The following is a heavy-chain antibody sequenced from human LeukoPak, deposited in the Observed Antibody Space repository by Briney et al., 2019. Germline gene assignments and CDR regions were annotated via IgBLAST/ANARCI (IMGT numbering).Heavy chain of an antibody. CDR3: AREFGFWSGYYNYGMDV. CDR1: GFTFSSYA. J-gene: IGHJ6*02. D-gene: IGHD3-3*01. CDR2: ISGSGGST. V-gene: IGHV3-23*01. Sequence: PGGSLRLSCAASGFTFSSYAMSWVRQAPGKGLEWVSAISGSGGSTYYADSVKGRFTISRDNSKNTLYLQMNSLRAEDTAVYYCAREFGFWSGYYNYGMDVWGQGTTVTVSS.